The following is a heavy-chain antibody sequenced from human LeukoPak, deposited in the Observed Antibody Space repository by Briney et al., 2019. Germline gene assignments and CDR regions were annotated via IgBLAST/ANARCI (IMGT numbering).Heavy chain of an antibody. J-gene: IGHJ6*03. V-gene: IGHV3-23*01. CDR1: GFTFSSYA. CDR3: AKGGNVVVIAIRKYYYYYMDA. D-gene: IGHD2-21*01. Sequence: GGSLRLSCAASGFTFSSYAMSWVRQAPGKGLEWVSAISGSGGSTYYAVSVKGRFTISRDNSKNTLYLQMNSLRAEDTAVYYCAKGGNVVVIAIRKYYYYYMDAWGKGTTVTVSS. CDR2: ISGSGGST.